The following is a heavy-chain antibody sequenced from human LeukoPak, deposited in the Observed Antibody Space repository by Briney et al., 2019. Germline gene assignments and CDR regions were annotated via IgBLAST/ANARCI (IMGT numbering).Heavy chain of an antibody. V-gene: IGHV3-43*01. CDR3: ANARGLIGGAFDI. CDR2: VSWDGDTT. Sequence: GGSLRLSCAASGFTFYDYIMNWVRQAPGKGLEGGSLVSWDGDTTYYADSVKGRFTISRENSKNSLYLQMNSLRTEDTALYYFANARGLIGGAFDIWGQGTMVTVSS. CDR1: GFTFYDYI. D-gene: IGHD3-22*01. J-gene: IGHJ3*02.